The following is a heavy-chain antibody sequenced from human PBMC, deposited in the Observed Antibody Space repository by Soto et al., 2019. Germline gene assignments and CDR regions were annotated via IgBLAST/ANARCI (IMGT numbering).Heavy chain of an antibody. D-gene: IGHD2-15*01. CDR2: IYYNYKT. J-gene: IGHJ5*02. CDR1: GGSVSSSSDY. CDR3: ETNTSGGSCTNWFDP. Sequence: ESLCLSCAVSGGSVSSSSDYGYWIRRSPGKGLEWIGYIYYNYKTNYNPSLKSRVTISVDTSKNQFSLKLTSVTAADTAVYYCETNTSGGSCTNWFDPWGQGTLVTVSS. V-gene: IGHV4-61*01.